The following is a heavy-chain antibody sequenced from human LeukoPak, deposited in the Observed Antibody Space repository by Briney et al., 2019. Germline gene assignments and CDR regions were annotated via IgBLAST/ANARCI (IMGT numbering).Heavy chain of an antibody. J-gene: IGHJ4*02. CDR1: GFTFSSYA. V-gene: IGHV3-30-3*01. CDR2: ISYDGSNK. Sequence: GGPLRLSCAASGFTFSSYAMHGVRQAPGKGLEGVAVISYDGSNKYYADSVKGRFTISRDNSKNTLYLQMNSLRAEDTAVYYCARAWRVAARLFDYWGQGTLVTVSS. CDR3: ARAWRVAARLFDY. D-gene: IGHD6-6*01.